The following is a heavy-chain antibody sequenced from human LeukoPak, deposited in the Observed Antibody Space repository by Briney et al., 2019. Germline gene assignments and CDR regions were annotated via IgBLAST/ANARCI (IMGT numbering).Heavy chain of an antibody. CDR3: ARGGRGSAAVVAPRSFDI. D-gene: IGHD3-22*01. CDR2: ISNNGGYT. CDR1: GFTFSSSA. Sequence: QPGGSLRLSCAASGFTFSSSAMSWVRQAPGKGLEWVSAISNNGGYTYYADSVQGRFTISRDNSKSTLYLQMNSLRAEDSALYYCARGGRGSAAVVAPRSFDIWGQGTMVTVSS. V-gene: IGHV3-23*01. J-gene: IGHJ3*02.